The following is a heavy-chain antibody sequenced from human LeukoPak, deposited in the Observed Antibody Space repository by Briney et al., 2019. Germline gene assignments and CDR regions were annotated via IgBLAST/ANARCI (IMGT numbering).Heavy chain of an antibody. CDR1: GFTFSSYE. V-gene: IGHV3-30*04. CDR3: AKGGNIRVLDYYYYMDV. Sequence: GGSLRLSCAASGFTFSSYEMNWVRQAPGKGLEWVAVISYGGFNKYYADSVKGRFTISRDNSKNTLYLQMNSLGAEDTAVYYCAKGGNIRVLDYYYYMDVWGKGTTVTVSS. CDR2: ISYGGFNK. J-gene: IGHJ6*03. D-gene: IGHD3-16*02.